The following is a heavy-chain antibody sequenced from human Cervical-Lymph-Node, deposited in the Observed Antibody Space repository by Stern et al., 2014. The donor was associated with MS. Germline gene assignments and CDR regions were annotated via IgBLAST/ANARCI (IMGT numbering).Heavy chain of an antibody. CDR3: ARDIYCSGGTCYFEFFDY. J-gene: IGHJ4*02. Sequence: VQLVQSGAEVKKPGASVKVSCRASGYTFTSYGISWVRQAPGKGLEWMGWVSTYNGNTNYAQKFQGRVTMTTDTSTSTAYMELRSLISDDTAVYYCARDIYCSGGTCYFEFFDYWGQGTLVAVS. CDR1: GYTFTSYG. D-gene: IGHD2-15*01. V-gene: IGHV1-18*01. CDR2: VSTYNGNT.